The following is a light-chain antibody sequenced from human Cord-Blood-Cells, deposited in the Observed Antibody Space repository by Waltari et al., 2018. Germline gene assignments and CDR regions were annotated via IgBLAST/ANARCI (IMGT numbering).Light chain of an antibody. J-gene: IGKJ2*01. CDR3: QQYDNLYT. V-gene: IGKV1-33*01. CDR2: DAS. Sequence: DIQMTQFPSSLSAAVGDRVTITCQASQDISNYLKWYQQKPGKAPKLLIYDASNLETGVPSRFSGSGSGTDFTFTISSLQPEDIATYYCQQYDNLYTFGQGTKLEIK. CDR1: QDISNY.